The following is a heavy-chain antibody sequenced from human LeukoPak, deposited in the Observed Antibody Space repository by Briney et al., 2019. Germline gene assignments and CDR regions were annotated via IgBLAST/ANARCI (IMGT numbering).Heavy chain of an antibody. CDR3: ASHLPYYDILTGSWFDP. D-gene: IGHD3-9*01. Sequence: GGSLRLSCAASGFTVSSNYMSWVRQAPGKGLEWVSVIYSGGSTYYADSVKGRFTISRDNAKNSLYLQMNSLRAEDTAVYYCASHLPYYDILTGSWFDPWGQGTLVTVSS. CDR1: GFTVSSNY. CDR2: IYSGGST. J-gene: IGHJ5*02. V-gene: IGHV3-53*01.